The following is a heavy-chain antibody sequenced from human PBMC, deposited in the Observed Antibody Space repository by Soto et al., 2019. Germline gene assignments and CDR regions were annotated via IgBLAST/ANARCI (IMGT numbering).Heavy chain of an antibody. CDR3: ARCGYPAGDYGMDV. J-gene: IGHJ6*02. CDR1: GYTFTSYA. Sequence: ASVKVSCKASGYTFTSYAMHWVRQAPGQRLEWMGWINAGNGNTKYSQKFQGRVTITRDTSASTAYMELSSLRSEDTAVYYCARCGYPAGDYGMDVWGQGITITVSS. V-gene: IGHV1-3*01. CDR2: INAGNGNT. D-gene: IGHD5-12*01.